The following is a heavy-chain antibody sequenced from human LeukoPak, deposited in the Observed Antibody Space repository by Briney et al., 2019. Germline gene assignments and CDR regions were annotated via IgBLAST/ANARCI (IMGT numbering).Heavy chain of an antibody. V-gene: IGHV4-34*01. D-gene: IGHD3-10*01. J-gene: IGHJ5*02. CDR1: GLTVSSSY. Sequence: PGGSLRLSCAASGLTVSSSYMSWVRQPPGKGLGWIGEFNPSGSTTYNSSLKSRVTISVDTSKNQFSLKLSSVTAADTAVYYCARGRWFGELLTWGQGTLVTVSS. CDR2: FNPSGST. CDR3: ARGRWFGELLT.